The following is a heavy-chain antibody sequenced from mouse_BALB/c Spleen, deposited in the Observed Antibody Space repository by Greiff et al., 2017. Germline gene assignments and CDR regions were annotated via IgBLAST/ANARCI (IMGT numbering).Heavy chain of an antibody. J-gene: IGHJ2*01. CDR1: GFTFSSFG. D-gene: IGHD2-3*01. Sequence: EVKLVESGGGLVQPGGSRKLSCAASGFTFSSFGMHWVRQAPEKGLEWVAYISSGSSTIYYADTVKGRFTISRDNPKNTLFLQMTSLRSEDTAMYYCARSAGYYYYFDYWGQGTTLTVSS. V-gene: IGHV5-17*02. CDR3: ARSAGYYYYFDY. CDR2: ISSGSSTI.